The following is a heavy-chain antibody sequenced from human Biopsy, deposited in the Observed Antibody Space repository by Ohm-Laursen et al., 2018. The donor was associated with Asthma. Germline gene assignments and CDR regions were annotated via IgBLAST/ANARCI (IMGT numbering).Heavy chain of an antibody. J-gene: IGHJ4*01. Sequence: SVKVSCNASGVALSGYTFEWVRQARGLGLEWIAWIVFASGATNYAQNFQDRLTVTRDMSAGSVSMELRGLSSTDTAVYYCAAGRTSLQGESLIWGQEPWSPSLQ. CDR2: IVFASGAT. D-gene: IGHD2/OR15-2a*01. CDR1: GVALSGYT. V-gene: IGHV1-58*01. CDR3: AAGRTSLQGESLI.